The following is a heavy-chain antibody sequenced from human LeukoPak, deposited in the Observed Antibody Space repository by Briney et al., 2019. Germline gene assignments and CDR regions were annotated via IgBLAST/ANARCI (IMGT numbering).Heavy chain of an antibody. CDR2: IKQDGSEK. J-gene: IGHJ5*02. D-gene: IGHD1-1*01. V-gene: IGHV3-7*01. Sequence: GGSLRLSCAASGFTFSSYWMGWVRQALGKGLEWVANIKQDGSEKYYVDSVKGRFTISRDNAKNSLYLQMNSLRGEDTAVYYCATVLGYGWFDPWGQGTLVTVSS. CDR1: GFTFSSYW. CDR3: ATVLGYGWFDP.